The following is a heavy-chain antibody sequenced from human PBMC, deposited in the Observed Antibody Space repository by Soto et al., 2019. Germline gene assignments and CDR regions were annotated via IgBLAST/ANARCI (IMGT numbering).Heavy chain of an antibody. D-gene: IGHD3-22*01. Sequence: GESLKISCKGSGYSFTSYWIGWVRQMPGKGLEWMGIIYPGDSDTRYSPSFQGQVTISADKSISTAYLQWSSLKASDTAMYYCACPRKLSGYYDAFDIWGQGTMVTVSS. CDR2: IYPGDSDT. CDR1: GYSFTSYW. V-gene: IGHV5-51*01. J-gene: IGHJ3*02. CDR3: ACPRKLSGYYDAFDI.